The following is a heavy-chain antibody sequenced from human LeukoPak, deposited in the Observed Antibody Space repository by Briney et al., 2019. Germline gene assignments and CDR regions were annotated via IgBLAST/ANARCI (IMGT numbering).Heavy chain of an antibody. CDR3: ARPIYYYGSGSFAY. Sequence: SETLSLTCTVSGGSISSSSYYWGWIRQPPGKGLEWIGSIYYSGSTYYNPSLKSRVTISVDTSKNQFSLKLSSVTAADTAVYYCARPIYYYGSGSFAYWGQGTLVTVSS. J-gene: IGHJ4*02. CDR2: IYYSGST. D-gene: IGHD3-10*01. CDR1: GGSISSSSYY. V-gene: IGHV4-39*07.